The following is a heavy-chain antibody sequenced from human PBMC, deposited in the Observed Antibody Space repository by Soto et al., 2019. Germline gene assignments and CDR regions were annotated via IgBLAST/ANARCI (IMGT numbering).Heavy chain of an antibody. Sequence: GASVKVSCKASGYTFTSYAMHWVRQAPGQRLEWMGWINAGNGNTKYSQKFQGRVTITRDTSASTAYMELSSLRSEDTAVYYCARDWGTGYCSGGSCYLNWFDPWGQGTLVTVSS. D-gene: IGHD2-15*01. V-gene: IGHV1-3*01. CDR2: INAGNGNT. CDR3: ARDWGTGYCSGGSCYLNWFDP. CDR1: GYTFTSYA. J-gene: IGHJ5*02.